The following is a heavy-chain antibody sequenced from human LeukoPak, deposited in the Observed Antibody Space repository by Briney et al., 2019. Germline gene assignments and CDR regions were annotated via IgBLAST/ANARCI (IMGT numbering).Heavy chain of an antibody. Sequence: ASVKVSRKASGYTFTSYGISWVRQAPGQGLEWMGWISAYNGNTNYAQKLQGRVTMTTDTSTSTAYMELRSLRSDDTAVYYCARDGVVVAARRNYGMDVWGQGTTVTVSS. V-gene: IGHV1-18*01. J-gene: IGHJ6*02. CDR3: ARDGVVVAARRNYGMDV. D-gene: IGHD2-15*01. CDR1: GYTFTSYG. CDR2: ISAYNGNT.